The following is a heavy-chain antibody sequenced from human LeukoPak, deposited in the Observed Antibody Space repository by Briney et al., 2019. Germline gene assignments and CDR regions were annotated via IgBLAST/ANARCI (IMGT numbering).Heavy chain of an antibody. V-gene: IGHV4-38-2*02. CDR2: IYHSGST. J-gene: IGHJ4*02. Sequence: SETLSLTCTVSGYSISSGYYWGWIRQPPGKGLEWIGSIYHSGSTYYNPSLKSRVTISVDTSKNQFSLKLSSVTAADTAVYYCARVGSGSYDYWGQGTLVTVSS. CDR1: GYSISSGYY. D-gene: IGHD1-26*01. CDR3: ARVGSGSYDY.